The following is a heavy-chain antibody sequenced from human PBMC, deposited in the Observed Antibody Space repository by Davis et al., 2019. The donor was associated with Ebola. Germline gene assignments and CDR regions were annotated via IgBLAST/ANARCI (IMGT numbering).Heavy chain of an antibody. J-gene: IGHJ4*02. D-gene: IGHD2-15*01. Sequence: GESLKISCAVSGFTVSSNYMNWVRQAPGKGLEWVSVIYSGGSRYYTDSVKGRFTISRDNAKNSLYLQMNSLRAEDTAVYYCARDWPIDVVVVAATFDYWGQGTLVTVSS. CDR1: GFTVSSNY. V-gene: IGHV3-53*01. CDR3: ARDWPIDVVVVAATFDY. CDR2: IYSGGSR.